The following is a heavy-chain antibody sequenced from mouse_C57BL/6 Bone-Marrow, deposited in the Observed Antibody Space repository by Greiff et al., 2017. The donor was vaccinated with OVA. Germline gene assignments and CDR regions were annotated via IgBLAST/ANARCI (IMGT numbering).Heavy chain of an antibody. CDR2: IHPSGSDT. V-gene: IGHV1-74*01. CDR3: AKGYYLDY. Sequence: VQLQQPGAELVKPGASVKVSCKASGYTFTSYWMHWVKQRPGQGLEWIGRIHPSGSDTNYTAKFKGKATLTVDKSSSTAYMQLSSLTSEDCAVYYCAKGYYLDYWGQGTTVTVSS. J-gene: IGHJ2*01. CDR1: GYTFTSYW.